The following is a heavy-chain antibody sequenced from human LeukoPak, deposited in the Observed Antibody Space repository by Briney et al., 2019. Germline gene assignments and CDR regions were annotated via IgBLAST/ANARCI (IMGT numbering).Heavy chain of an antibody. V-gene: IGHV3-23*01. CDR1: GFTFSTSA. D-gene: IGHD3-10*01. J-gene: IGHJ4*02. CDR3: AKDRVGITMVRGVMSSFDY. Sequence: GGSLRLSCAASGFTFSTSAMTWVRQAPGKGLQWVSAISGSGGSTYYADSVKGRFTISRDNSKNTLYLQMNSLRAEDTAVYYCAKDRVGITMVRGVMSSFDYWGQGTLVTVSS. CDR2: ISGSGGST.